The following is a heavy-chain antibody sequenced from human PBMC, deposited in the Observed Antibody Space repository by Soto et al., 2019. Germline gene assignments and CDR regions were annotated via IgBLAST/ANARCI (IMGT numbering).Heavy chain of an antibody. Sequence: QITLKESGPTLVKPTQTLTLTCTFSGFSLRTKGVGVGWIRQPPGKALEWLARIYWDDDRRYSPSLKSRLTITKDTSKNQVVLRMTNMEAADTGTYYCARSGNYYDSSGDINYWGQGTRVTVSS. D-gene: IGHD3-22*01. V-gene: IGHV2-5*02. CDR2: IYWDDDR. J-gene: IGHJ4*02. CDR1: GFSLRTKGVG. CDR3: ARSGNYYDSSGDINY.